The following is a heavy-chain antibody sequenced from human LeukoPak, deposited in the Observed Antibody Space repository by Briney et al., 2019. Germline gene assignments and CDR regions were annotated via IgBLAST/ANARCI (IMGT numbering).Heavy chain of an antibody. CDR1: GFTFDDYA. Sequence: PGRSLRRSCAASGFTFDDYAMHWVRQAPGKGLEWVSGISWNSGSIGYADSVKGRFTISRDNAKNSLYLQMNSLRAEDMALYYCAKVAKGYYYYYYMDVWGKGTTVTVSS. V-gene: IGHV3-9*03. CDR3: AKVAKGYYYYYYMDV. CDR2: ISWNSGSI. J-gene: IGHJ6*03.